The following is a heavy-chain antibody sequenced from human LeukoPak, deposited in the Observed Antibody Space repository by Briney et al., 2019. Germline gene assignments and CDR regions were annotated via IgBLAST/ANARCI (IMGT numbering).Heavy chain of an antibody. Sequence: SQTLSLTCAVSGDSLSNNNVAWNWIRQFPSRGLEWLGRIYYRPKFNTDYAVSVKSRIAINSATSKNQFSLQLNSVAPEDTGVYYCARGSHSSFDYWGQGTLVTVSS. J-gene: IGHJ4*02. CDR1: GDSLSNNNVA. CDR3: ARGSHSSFDY. D-gene: IGHD3-10*01. V-gene: IGHV6-1*01. CDR2: IYYRPKFNT.